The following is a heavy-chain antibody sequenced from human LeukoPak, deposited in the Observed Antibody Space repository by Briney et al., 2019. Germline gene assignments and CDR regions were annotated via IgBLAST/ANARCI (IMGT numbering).Heavy chain of an antibody. V-gene: IGHV4-34*01. Sequence: SETLSLTCAVYGGSFSGYYWSWIRQPPGKGLEWIGEINHSGSTNYNPSLKSRVTISVDTSKNQFSLKLSSVTAADTAVYYCARGGVAGNFTWGQGTLVTVPS. CDR2: INHSGST. CDR1: GGSFSGYY. J-gene: IGHJ5*02. CDR3: ARGGVAGNFT. D-gene: IGHD6-19*01.